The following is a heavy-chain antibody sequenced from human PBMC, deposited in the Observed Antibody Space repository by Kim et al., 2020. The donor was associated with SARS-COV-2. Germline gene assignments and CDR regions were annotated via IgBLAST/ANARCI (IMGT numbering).Heavy chain of an antibody. CDR3: ARIYYPYIYLGV. Sequence: YNPSLKSRVTISADTSKNEVSLSLTSVTAADTAVYYCARIYYPYIYLGVWGKGTSVTVSS. J-gene: IGHJ6*03. D-gene: IGHD1-26*01. V-gene: IGHV4-39*01.